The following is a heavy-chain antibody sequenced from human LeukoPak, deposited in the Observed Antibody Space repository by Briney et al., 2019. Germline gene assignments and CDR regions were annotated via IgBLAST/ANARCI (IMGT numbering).Heavy chain of an antibody. CDR2: MNPNSGGT. D-gene: IGHD3-9*01. CDR1: GYTFTGYY. J-gene: IGHJ3*02. V-gene: IGHV1-2*02. CDR3: ARDREGYYDILTGYYGVGAFDI. Sequence: ASVKVSCKASGYTFTGYYMHWVRQAPGQGLEWMGWMNPNSGGTNYAQKFQGRVTMTRDTSISTAYMELSRLRSDDTAVYYCARDREGYYDILTGYYGVGAFDIWGQGTMVTVSS.